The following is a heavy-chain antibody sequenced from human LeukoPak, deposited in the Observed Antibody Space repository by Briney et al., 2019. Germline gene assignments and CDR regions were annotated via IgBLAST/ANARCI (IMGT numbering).Heavy chain of an antibody. J-gene: IGHJ5*02. CDR2: IYYSGST. CDR1: GGSISSSSYY. D-gene: IGHD6-19*01. CDR3: ARDKVAGTGDWFDP. V-gene: IGHV4-39*07. Sequence: SETLSLTCTVSGGSISSSSYYWGWIRQPPGKGLEWIGSIYYSGSTYYNPSLKSRVTISVDTSKNQFSLKLSSVTAADTAVYYCARDKVAGTGDWFDPWGQGTLVTVSS.